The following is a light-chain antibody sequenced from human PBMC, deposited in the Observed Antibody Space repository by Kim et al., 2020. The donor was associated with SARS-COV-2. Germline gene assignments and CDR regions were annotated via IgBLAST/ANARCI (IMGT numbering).Light chain of an antibody. Sequence: EIVMTQSPATLSVSPGERATLSCRASQSVGSNVAWYQQKPGQAPRLLIYGTSTRATGIPARFSGSGSGIEFTLTISSLQSEDLAVYYCQQYDDWPPWRFGQGTKVEIK. CDR1: QSVGSN. CDR2: GTS. CDR3: QQYDDWPPWR. V-gene: IGKV3-15*01. J-gene: IGKJ1*01.